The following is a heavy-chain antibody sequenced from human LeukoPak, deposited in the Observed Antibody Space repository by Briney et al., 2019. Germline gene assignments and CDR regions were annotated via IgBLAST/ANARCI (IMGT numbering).Heavy chain of an antibody. Sequence: PGGSLRLSCGVSGFTFSSYGMHWVRQAPGKGLEWVAVISYDGSNKYYADSVKGRFTISRDNSKNTLYLQMNSLRAEDTAVYYCAKDGYSSSWYFLDYWGQGTLVTVSS. CDR2: ISYDGSNK. CDR3: AKDGYSSSWYFLDY. CDR1: GFTFSSYG. J-gene: IGHJ4*02. V-gene: IGHV3-30*18. D-gene: IGHD6-13*01.